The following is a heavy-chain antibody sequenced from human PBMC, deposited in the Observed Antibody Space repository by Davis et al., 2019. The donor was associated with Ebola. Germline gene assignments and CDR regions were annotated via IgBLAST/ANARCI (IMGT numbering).Heavy chain of an antibody. V-gene: IGHV4-39*01. CDR1: GGSISSYY. CDR2: IYYSGST. D-gene: IGHD5-12*01. CDR3: ARLLRANFDY. J-gene: IGHJ4*02. Sequence: PSETLSLTCTVSGGSISSYYWGWIRQPPGKGLEWIGSIYYSGSTYYNPSLKSRVTISVDTSKNQFSLKLSSVTAADTAVYYCARLLRANFDYWGQGTLVTVSS.